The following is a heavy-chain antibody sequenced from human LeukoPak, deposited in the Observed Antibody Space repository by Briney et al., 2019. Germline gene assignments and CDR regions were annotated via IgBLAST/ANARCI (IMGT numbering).Heavy chain of an antibody. V-gene: IGHV3-11*01. D-gene: IGHD6-19*01. CDR2: ISSSGSTI. CDR3: ASVAVAGIVDYFDY. J-gene: IGHJ4*02. CDR1: GFTFSDYY. Sequence: GGSLRLSCAASGFTFSDYYMSWIRQAPGKGLEWVSYISSSGSTICYADSVKGRFTISRDNAKNSLYLQMNSLRAEDTAVYYCASVAVAGIVDYFDYWGQGTLVTVSS.